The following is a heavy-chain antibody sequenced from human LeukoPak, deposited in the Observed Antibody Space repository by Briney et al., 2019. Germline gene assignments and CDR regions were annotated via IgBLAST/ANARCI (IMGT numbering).Heavy chain of an antibody. CDR1: GYTFTNYG. J-gene: IGHJ6*03. CDR3: ARSPHCSSSACYVGDQYLYHMDV. Sequence: ASVKVSCKASGYTFTNYGMSWVRQAPGQGLEWLGWISAHNGNTEFARSVQDRVTLTAGTSADTVYMELRNLRSDDTGVYYCARSPHCSSSACYVGDQYLYHMDVWGAGTTVTVSS. V-gene: IGHV1-18*01. D-gene: IGHD2-2*01. CDR2: ISAHNGNT.